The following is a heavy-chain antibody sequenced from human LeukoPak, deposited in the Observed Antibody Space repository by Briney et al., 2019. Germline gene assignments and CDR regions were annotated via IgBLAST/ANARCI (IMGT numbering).Heavy chain of an antibody. CDR1: GFIFSKYG. CDR2: IKQDGSEK. J-gene: IGHJ4*02. Sequence: GGSLRLSCGASGFIFSKYGMHWVRQAPGKGLEWVANIKQDGSEKYYVDSVKGRFTISRDNAKNSLYLQMNSLRAEDTAVYYCASVGYWGQGTLVTVSS. V-gene: IGHV3-7*01. D-gene: IGHD1-26*01. CDR3: ASVGY.